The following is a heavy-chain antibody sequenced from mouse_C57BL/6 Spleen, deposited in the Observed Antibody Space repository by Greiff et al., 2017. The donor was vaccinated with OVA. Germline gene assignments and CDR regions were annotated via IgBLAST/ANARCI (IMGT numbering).Heavy chain of an antibody. CDR2: INYDGSST. Sequence: EVKLQESEGGLVQPGSSMKLSCTASGFTFSDYYMAWVRQVPEKGLEWVANINYDGSSTYYLDSLKSRFIISRDNAKKILYLQMSSLKSEDTATYYCARAWDFDYWGQGTTLTVSS. V-gene: IGHV5-16*01. CDR1: GFTFSDYY. J-gene: IGHJ2*01. D-gene: IGHD4-1*01. CDR3: ARAWDFDY.